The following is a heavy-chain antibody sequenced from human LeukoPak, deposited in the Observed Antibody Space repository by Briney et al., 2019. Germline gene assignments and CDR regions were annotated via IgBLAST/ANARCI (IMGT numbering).Heavy chain of an antibody. V-gene: IGHV3-30*03. Sequence: GRSLRLSCAASGFTFSSYGMHWVRQAPGKGLEWVAVISYDGSNKYYADSVKGRFTISRDNSKNTLYLQINSLRAEDTAVYYCASSGIPMVRGVIITEGRNWFDPWGQGTLVTVSS. CDR3: ASSGIPMVRGVIITEGRNWFDP. CDR1: GFTFSSYG. CDR2: ISYDGSNK. D-gene: IGHD3-10*01. J-gene: IGHJ5*02.